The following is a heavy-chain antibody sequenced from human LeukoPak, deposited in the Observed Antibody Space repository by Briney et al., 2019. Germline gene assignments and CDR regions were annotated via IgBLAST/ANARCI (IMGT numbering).Heavy chain of an antibody. D-gene: IGHD1-14*01. CDR2: IYYSGST. Sequence: SETLSLTCTVSGGSISSSSYYWGWIRQPPGKGLEWIGSIYYSGSTYYNPSLKSRVTISVDTSKNQFSLKLSSVTAADTAVYYCARGRRSKPFDYWGPGTLVTVSS. J-gene: IGHJ4*02. CDR1: GGSISSSSYY. CDR3: ARGRRSKPFDY. V-gene: IGHV4-39*07.